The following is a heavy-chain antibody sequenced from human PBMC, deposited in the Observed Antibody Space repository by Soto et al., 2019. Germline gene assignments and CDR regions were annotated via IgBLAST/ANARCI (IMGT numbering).Heavy chain of an antibody. J-gene: IGHJ4*02. CDR3: VKTYYYDSSGYYYDFDY. D-gene: IGHD3-22*01. CDR1: GFTFSSYA. V-gene: IGHV3-64D*06. CDR2: ISSNGGST. Sequence: PGGSLRLSCAASGFTFSSYAMHWVRQAPGKGLEYVSAISSNGGSTYYADSVKGRFTISRDNSKNTLHLQMSSLRAEDTAVYYCVKTYYYDSSGYYYDFDYWGQGTLVTVSS.